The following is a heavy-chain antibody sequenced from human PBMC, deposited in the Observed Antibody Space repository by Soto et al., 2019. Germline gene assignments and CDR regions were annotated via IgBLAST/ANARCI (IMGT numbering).Heavy chain of an antibody. Sequence: SETLSLTCAVSGYSISSGYYWGWIRQPPGKGLEWIGSIYHSGSTYYNPSLKSRVTISVDTSKNQFSLKLSSVTAADTAVYYCASNYDFWGPWGQGTLVIVSS. V-gene: IGHV4-38-2*01. CDR2: IYHSGST. CDR3: ASNYDFWGP. CDR1: GYSISSGYY. D-gene: IGHD3-3*01. J-gene: IGHJ5*02.